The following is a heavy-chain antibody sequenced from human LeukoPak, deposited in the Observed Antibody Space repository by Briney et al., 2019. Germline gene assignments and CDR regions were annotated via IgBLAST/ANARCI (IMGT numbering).Heavy chain of an antibody. CDR3: ARESGFYASGSRY. D-gene: IGHD3-10*01. CDR1: EYTFTGYY. Sequence: ASVKVSCKTSEYTFTGYYMHWVRQAPGQGLEWMGWINPNSGDTNYAQKFQGRVTMTRDTSISTAYMELSRLRSDDTAVYYCARESGFYASGSRYWGQGTLVTVSS. V-gene: IGHV1-2*02. J-gene: IGHJ4*02. CDR2: INPNSGDT.